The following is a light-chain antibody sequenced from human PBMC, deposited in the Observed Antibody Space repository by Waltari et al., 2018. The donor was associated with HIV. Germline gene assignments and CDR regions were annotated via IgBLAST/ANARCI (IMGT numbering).Light chain of an antibody. CDR1: QGVGSN. CDR3: QQYNIRPRGNT. V-gene: IGKV3-15*01. J-gene: IGKJ2*01. CDR2: GAA. Sequence: DIVMTQSPAILSVSPGERVTLSCRASQGVGSNLAWYQQKVGQAPRPLIYGAATRAAEIPVRFSGSGSGTDFTLTIDSLQSEDFATYYCQQYNIRPRGNTFGQGTKLQIK.